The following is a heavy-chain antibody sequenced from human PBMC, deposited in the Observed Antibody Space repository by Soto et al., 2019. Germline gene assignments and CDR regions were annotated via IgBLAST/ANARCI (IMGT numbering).Heavy chain of an antibody. CDR3: ARVAVGRYDFDS. CDR2: INSDGSTT. CDR1: GFTFSNYW. D-gene: IGHD6-19*01. V-gene: IGHV3-74*01. Sequence: EVLLVESGGGLVQPGGSLRLSCAASGFTFSNYWMHWVRQAPGKGLVWVSRINSDGSTTSYADSVKGRFTISRDNAKNTLYLQMNSLRVEDTAVYCCARVAVGRYDFDSWGQGTRVPVSS. J-gene: IGHJ4*02.